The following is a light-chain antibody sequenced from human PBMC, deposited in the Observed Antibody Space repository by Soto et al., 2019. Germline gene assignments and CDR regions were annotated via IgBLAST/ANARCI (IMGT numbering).Light chain of an antibody. CDR1: QDIRTE. Sequence: IQMTQSPSSLSASVGDRVTITCRSSQDIRTELGWYQQRPGKAPNLLIYGASTLQTGVPSRFSGSGSGTDFFLTISSLQPEDVATYFCLQHNSYPLTFGGGTKVEIK. J-gene: IGKJ4*01. V-gene: IGKV1-17*01. CDR3: LQHNSYPLT. CDR2: GAS.